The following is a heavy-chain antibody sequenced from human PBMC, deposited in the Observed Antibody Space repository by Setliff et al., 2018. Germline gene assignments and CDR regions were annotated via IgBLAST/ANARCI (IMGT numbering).Heavy chain of an antibody. J-gene: IGHJ4*02. D-gene: IGHD3-22*01. V-gene: IGHV3-74*01. CDR1: EFTLSTYW. CDR3: VRGSAYSSGPFDC. CDR2: INSDGSTT. Sequence: LRLSCAASEFTLSTYWIHWVRQAPRKGLVWVSRINSDGSTTTYADSVKGRFTISRDNGKNTVYLQMNSLRAEDTAMYYCVRGSAYSSGPFDCWGQGTLVTVSS.